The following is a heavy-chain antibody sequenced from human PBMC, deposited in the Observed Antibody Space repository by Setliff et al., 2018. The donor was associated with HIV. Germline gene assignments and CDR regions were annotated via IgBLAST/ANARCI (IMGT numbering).Heavy chain of an antibody. Sequence: GESLKISCKASGYRFTNYWIAWVRQTPGKGLEWMGIINPGDSDTRYRPSFQGQVTISVDKSINTAYLQWTGLKASDSATYYCAASFNDKSDYYSVFVYWGQGTLVTSPQ. V-gene: IGHV5-51*01. CDR2: INPGDSDT. CDR3: AASFNDKSDYYSVFVY. J-gene: IGHJ4*02. CDR1: GYRFTNYW. D-gene: IGHD3-22*01.